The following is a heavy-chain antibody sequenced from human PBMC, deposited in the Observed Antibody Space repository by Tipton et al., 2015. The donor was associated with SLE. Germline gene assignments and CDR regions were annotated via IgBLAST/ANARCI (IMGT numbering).Heavy chain of an antibody. Sequence: TLSLTCTVSGGSISSSSYYWGWIRQPPGKGLEWIGHIYTSGSTNYNPSLKSRVTISVDTSKNQFSLKLSSVTAADTAVYYCARVEGPTTATEYFQHWGQGTLVTVSS. V-gene: IGHV4-61*09. CDR3: ARVEGPTTATEYFQH. D-gene: IGHD4-17*01. J-gene: IGHJ1*01. CDR2: IYTSGST. CDR1: GGSISSSSYY.